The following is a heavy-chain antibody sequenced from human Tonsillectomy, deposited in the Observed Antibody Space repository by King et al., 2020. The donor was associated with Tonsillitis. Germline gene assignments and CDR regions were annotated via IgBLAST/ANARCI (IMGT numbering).Heavy chain of an antibody. Sequence: VQLVESGGGVVQPGRSLRLSCAASGFTFSTYAMHWVRQAPGKGLEWVAVISYDGTHKYYADSVKGRFTISRDNSKNTLHLQMNSLRTEDTAVYYCASAPPYCSGDSCYAYYYSPMDVWGQGTTVTVSS. CDR2: ISYDGTHK. V-gene: IGHV3-30*04. J-gene: IGHJ6*02. D-gene: IGHD2-15*01. CDR3: ASAPPYCSGDSCYAYYYSPMDV. CDR1: GFTFSTYA.